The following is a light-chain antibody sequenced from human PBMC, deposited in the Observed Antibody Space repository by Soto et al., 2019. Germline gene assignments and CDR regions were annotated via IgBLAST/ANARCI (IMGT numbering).Light chain of an antibody. Sequence: QSVLTQPASVSGSPGQSITISCTGTSGDVGSYNLVSWYQQHPGKAPKLIIYEVTKRPSGVSNRFSGSKSGNTASLTVSGLQAEDEADYYCCSYASGSTWVFGGGTKVTVL. CDR1: SGDVGSYNL. V-gene: IGLV2-23*02. CDR2: EVT. J-gene: IGLJ3*02. CDR3: CSYASGSTWV.